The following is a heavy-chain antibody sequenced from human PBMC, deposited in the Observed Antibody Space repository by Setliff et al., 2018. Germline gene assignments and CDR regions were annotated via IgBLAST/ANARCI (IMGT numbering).Heavy chain of an antibody. V-gene: IGHV3-48*03. J-gene: IGHJ6*03. CDR1: GFSFNNFE. Sequence: GGSLRLSCAASGFSFNNFEMNWVRQAPGRGLEWVSYISSSGGTIYYADSVKGRFTISRDNAKNSLYLQMNSLRAEDTALYYCARDREVVGSTRGTYYHYYHMDVWGKGTTVTVSS. CDR2: ISSSGGTI. D-gene: IGHD1-26*01. CDR3: ARDREVVGSTRGTYYHYYHMDV.